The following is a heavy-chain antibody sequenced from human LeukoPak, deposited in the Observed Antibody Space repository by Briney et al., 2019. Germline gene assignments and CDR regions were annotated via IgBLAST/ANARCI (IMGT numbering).Heavy chain of an antibody. J-gene: IGHJ4*02. Sequence: PSETLSLTCAVSGYSISSGYYWGWIRQPPGKGLEWIGSIYHSGSTYYNPSLKSRVTISVDTSKNQLSLKLSSVTAADTAVYYCASLGYYDFWSGYTFFDYWGQGTLVTVSS. CDR1: GYSISSGYY. CDR2: IYHSGST. V-gene: IGHV4-38-2*01. CDR3: ASLGYYDFWSGYTFFDY. D-gene: IGHD3-3*01.